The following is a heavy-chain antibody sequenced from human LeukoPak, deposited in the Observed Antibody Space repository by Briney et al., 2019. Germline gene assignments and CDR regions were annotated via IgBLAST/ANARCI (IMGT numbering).Heavy chain of an antibody. CDR3: ARRRSFGVAAPPDY. J-gene: IGHJ4*02. Sequence: GGSLRLSCAASGFTFSSYGMHWVRQAPGKGLEWVAVIWYDGSNKYYADSVKGRFTISRDNSKNTLYLQMNSLRAEDTAVYYCARRRSFGVAAPPDYWGQGTLVTVSS. CDR1: GFTFSSYG. D-gene: IGHD3-3*01. V-gene: IGHV3-33*01. CDR2: IWYDGSNK.